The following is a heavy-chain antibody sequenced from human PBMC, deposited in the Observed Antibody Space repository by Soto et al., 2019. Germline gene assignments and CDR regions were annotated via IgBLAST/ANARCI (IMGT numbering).Heavy chain of an antibody. CDR1: GGSFSGYY. CDR3: ARSSRVDY. D-gene: IGHD6-13*01. Sequence: QVQLQQWGAGLLKPSETLSLTCAVYGGSFSGYYWSWIRQPPGKGLEWIGEINHSGSTNYNPSLXSXVIXSVDTSKNQFSLKLSSVTAADTAVYYCARSSRVDYWGQGTLVTVSS. CDR2: INHSGST. J-gene: IGHJ4*02. V-gene: IGHV4-34*01.